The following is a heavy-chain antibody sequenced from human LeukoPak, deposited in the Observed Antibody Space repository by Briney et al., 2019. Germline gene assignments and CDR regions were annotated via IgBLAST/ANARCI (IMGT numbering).Heavy chain of an antibody. V-gene: IGHV1-18*01. CDR3: ARDSEYYSSSSPIDY. CDR2: ISAYNGNT. D-gene: IGHD6-6*01. CDR1: GYTFTSYG. Sequence: ASVKVSCKASGYTFTSYGISWVRQAPGQGLEWMGWISAYNGNTNYAQKLQGRVTMTTDTSTSTAYMELRSLRSDDTAVYYCARDSEYYSSSSPIDYWGQGTLVTVSS. J-gene: IGHJ4*02.